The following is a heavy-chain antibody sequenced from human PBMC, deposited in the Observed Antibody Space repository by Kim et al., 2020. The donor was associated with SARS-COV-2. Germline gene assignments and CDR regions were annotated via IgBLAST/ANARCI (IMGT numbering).Heavy chain of an antibody. CDR2: INHSGST. D-gene: IGHD2-2*01. CDR3: ARGRVVAVPAARNYYGMDV. CDR1: GGSFSGYY. J-gene: IGHJ6*02. V-gene: IGHV4-34*01. Sequence: SETLSLTCAVYGGSFSGYYWSWIRQPPGKGLEWIGEINHSGSTNYNPSLKSRVTISVDTSKNQFSLKLSSVTAADTAVYYCARGRVVAVPAARNYYGMDVWGQGTTVTVSS.